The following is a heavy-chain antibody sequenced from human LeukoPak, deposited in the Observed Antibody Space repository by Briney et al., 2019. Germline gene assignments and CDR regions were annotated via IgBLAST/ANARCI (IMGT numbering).Heavy chain of an antibody. CDR2: MNPNSGNT. CDR3: ARGGYSGYDFYDDY. D-gene: IGHD5-12*01. V-gene: IGHV1-8*01. J-gene: IGHJ4*02. CDR1: GYTFTSYD. Sequence: ASVKVSCKASGYTFTSYDINWVRQATGQGLEWMGWMNPNSGNTGYAQKFQGGVTMTRNTSISTAYMELSSLRSEDTAVYYCARGGYSGYDFYDDYWGQGTLVTVSS.